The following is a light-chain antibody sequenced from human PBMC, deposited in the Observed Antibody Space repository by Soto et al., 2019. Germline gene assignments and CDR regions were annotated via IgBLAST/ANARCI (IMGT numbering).Light chain of an antibody. J-gene: IGKJ1*01. Sequence: EIVLTQSPGTLSLSPGERATLSCRASQSVSSSYLAWYQQKPGQAPSLLIYGASSRATGSPDRFSGSGSGTDFTLTISRLEPADFAVYYCQQFGSSPRTFGQGTKVEIK. CDR3: QQFGSSPRT. CDR1: QSVSSSY. V-gene: IGKV3-20*01. CDR2: GAS.